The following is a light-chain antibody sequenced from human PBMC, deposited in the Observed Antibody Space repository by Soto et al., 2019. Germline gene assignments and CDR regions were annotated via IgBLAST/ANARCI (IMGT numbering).Light chain of an antibody. CDR1: QGINNW. Sequence: DIQMTQSPSSVSASVGDRVTITCRASQGINNWLAWYQQQKPGEAPKLLIYTASSLQTGVPSRFSGSGSGTDFTLTISSLQPEDFATYYCHQGYSFPYTFGQGTRLDIK. CDR2: TAS. J-gene: IGKJ2*01. V-gene: IGKV1D-12*01. CDR3: HQGYSFPYT.